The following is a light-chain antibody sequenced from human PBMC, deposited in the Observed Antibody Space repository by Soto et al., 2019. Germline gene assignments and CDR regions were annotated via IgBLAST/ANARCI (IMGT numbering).Light chain of an antibody. CDR2: GAS. Sequence: EIVMTQCPATLSVSPGERATLSWRASQSVSSNLAWYQQKPGQAPRLLIYGASTRATGIPGRFSGSGSGTEFTLTITSLQSEDFAVYYCQQYNDWPITFGQGTRLEIK. CDR3: QQYNDWPIT. J-gene: IGKJ5*01. CDR1: QSVSSN. V-gene: IGKV3-15*01.